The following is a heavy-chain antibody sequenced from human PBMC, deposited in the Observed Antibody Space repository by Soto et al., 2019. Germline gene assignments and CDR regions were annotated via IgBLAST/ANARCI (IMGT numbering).Heavy chain of an antibody. CDR2: ISSSSSTI. CDR3: ARGRRYFFWLPDVWLYVLAV. V-gene: IGHV3-48*02. D-gene: IGHD3-9*01. CDR1: GFTFSSYS. Sequence: PGGSLRLSCAASGFTFSSYSMNWVRQAPGKGLEWVSYISSSSSTIYYADSVKGRFTISRDNAKNSLYLQMNSLRDEDTAVYYCARGRRYFFWLPDVWLYVLAVCGQGTSVPGSS. J-gene: IGHJ6*02.